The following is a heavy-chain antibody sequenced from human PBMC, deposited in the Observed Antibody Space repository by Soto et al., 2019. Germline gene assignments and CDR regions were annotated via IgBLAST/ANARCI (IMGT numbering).Heavy chain of an antibody. Sequence: QLQLQASGPGLVKPSETLSLTCTVSGGSIAGSTKYWAWLRQPPGKGLEWIGTISYSVSTYYIPSFKSRSTLTVVTSKSYSAFSFANVTAPDTAVYDCVGAEHYYDFDSCGGGALVTVSS. D-gene: IGHD3-10*01. J-gene: IGHJ4*01. CDR3: VGAEHYYDFDS. CDR2: ISYSVST. V-gene: IGHV4-39*02. CDR1: GGSIAGSTKY.